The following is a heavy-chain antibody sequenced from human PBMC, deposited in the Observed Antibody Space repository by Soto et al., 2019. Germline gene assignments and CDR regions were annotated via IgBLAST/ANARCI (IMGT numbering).Heavy chain of an antibody. V-gene: IGHV3-23*01. Sequence: GGSLRLSCAASGFTFSSYAMSWVRQAPGKGLEWVSAISGSGGSTYYADSVKGRFTISRDNSKNTLYLQMNSLRAEDTAVYYCAKDSGLRYFDWLPSYYWGQGTLVTAPQ. J-gene: IGHJ4*02. CDR3: AKDSGLRYFDWLPSYY. CDR2: ISGSGGST. D-gene: IGHD3-9*01. CDR1: GFTFSSYA.